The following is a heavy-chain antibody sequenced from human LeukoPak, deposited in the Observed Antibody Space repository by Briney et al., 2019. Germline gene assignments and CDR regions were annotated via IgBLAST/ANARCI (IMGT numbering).Heavy chain of an antibody. Sequence: GGSLRLSCAASGFTVSSNYMSWVRQAPGKGLEWVSVIYSGGSTYYADSVKGRFTISRDNSKNTLYLQMNSLRAEDTAVYYCARTVWVPAAISKYPRCYYYYYMDVWGRGTTVTVSS. D-gene: IGHD2-2*02. J-gene: IGHJ6*03. V-gene: IGHV3-53*01. CDR3: ARTVWVPAAISKYPRCYYYYYMDV. CDR1: GFTVSSNY. CDR2: IYSGGST.